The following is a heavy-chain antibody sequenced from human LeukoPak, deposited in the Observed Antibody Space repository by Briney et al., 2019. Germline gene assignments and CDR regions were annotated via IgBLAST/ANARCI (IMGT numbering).Heavy chain of an antibody. V-gene: IGHV3-23*01. D-gene: IGHD6-19*01. CDR1: GFTFSNYA. Sequence: PGGSLRLSCAASGFTFSNYAMSWVRQAPGKGLEWVSAISGSGGSTYYADSVKGRFTISRDNSKNMLYLQMNSLRAEDTAIYYCAKERGYSSGWYVAFDIWGQGTMVTVSS. CDR2: ISGSGGST. J-gene: IGHJ3*02. CDR3: AKERGYSSGWYVAFDI.